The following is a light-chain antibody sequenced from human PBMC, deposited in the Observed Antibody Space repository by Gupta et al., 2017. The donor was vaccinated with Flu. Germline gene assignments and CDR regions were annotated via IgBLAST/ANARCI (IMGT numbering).Light chain of an antibody. CDR1: QILMHSNGYNY. Sequence: VTSGEQASISCRSSQILMHSNGYNYMAWYLQKPGQSPQLLIYLGSNRASGVPDRFSGSGSGTDSTLKISRVEAEEVGVYFCRQALQTPYTFGQGTKLEIK. V-gene: IGKV2-28*01. CDR3: RQALQTPYT. CDR2: LGS. J-gene: IGKJ2*01.